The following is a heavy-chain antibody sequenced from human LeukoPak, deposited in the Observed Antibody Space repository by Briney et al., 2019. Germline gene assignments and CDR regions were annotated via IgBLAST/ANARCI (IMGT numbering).Heavy chain of an antibody. CDR3: ARTGRYYDILTGYYTNYYFDY. CDR2: IYYSGST. V-gene: IGHV4-31*03. D-gene: IGHD3-9*01. J-gene: IGHJ4*02. Sequence: SETLSLTCTVSGGSNSSGGYYWSWIRQHPGKGLEWIGYIYYSGSTYYNPSLKSRVTISVDTSKNQFSLKLSSVTAADTAVYYCARTGRYYDILTGYYTNYYFDYWGQGTLVTVSS. CDR1: GGSNSSGGYY.